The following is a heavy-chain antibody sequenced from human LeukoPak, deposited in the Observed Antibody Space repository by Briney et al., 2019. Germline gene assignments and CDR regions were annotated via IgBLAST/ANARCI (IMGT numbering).Heavy chain of an antibody. CDR3: ARDQTSVAGTGYNWFDP. J-gene: IGHJ5*02. CDR2: ISGSSSYI. CDR1: GGSFSGYY. V-gene: IGHV3-21*01. Sequence: PSETLSLTCAVYGGSFSGYYWSWIRQAPGKGLEWVSSISGSSSYIYYADSVKGRFTISRDNAKNSLYLQMNSLRAEDTAVYYCARDQTSVAGTGYNWFDPWGQGTLVTVSS. D-gene: IGHD6-19*01.